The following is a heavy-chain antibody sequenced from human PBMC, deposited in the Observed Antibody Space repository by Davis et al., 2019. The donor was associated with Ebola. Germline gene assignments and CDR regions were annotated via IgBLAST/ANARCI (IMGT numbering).Heavy chain of an antibody. CDR1: GFTFSSYT. Sequence: GESLKISCAASGFTFSSYTMNWVRQAPGKGLEWVSSISSSGSTINYADSVKGRFTVSRDNSKNTLYLQMNSLRAEDTAVYYCARGRGRPVYSSSWTSFDYWGQGTLVTVSS. V-gene: IGHV3-48*01. J-gene: IGHJ4*02. CDR3: ARGRGRPVYSSSWTSFDY. D-gene: IGHD6-13*01. CDR2: ISSSGSTI.